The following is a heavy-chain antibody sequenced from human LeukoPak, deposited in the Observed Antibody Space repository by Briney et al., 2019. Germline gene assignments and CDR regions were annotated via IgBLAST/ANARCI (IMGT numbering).Heavy chain of an antibody. CDR1: GGSFSTCV. V-gene: IGHV3-23*01. CDR3: AKGNWRYLDY. J-gene: IGHJ4*02. Sequence: GGSLCLTCTASGGSFSTCVLIWVRQAPGKGLEWVSAISSSGGSRHYADSVKGRCTISRDNSTNTLYLQMNSLGAADTAVYYCAKGNWRYLDYSVQRTLVSVSS. CDR2: ISSSGGSR. D-gene: IGHD2-8*02.